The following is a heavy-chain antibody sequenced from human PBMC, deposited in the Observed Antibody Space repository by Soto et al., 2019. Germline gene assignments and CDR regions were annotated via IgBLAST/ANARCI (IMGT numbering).Heavy chain of an antibody. Sequence: PSETLSLTCTVSRGSIGNDGNYWSWFRQRPGKGLEWLGYINYGGNAYYSPSIKSRLSISVDTSKRQFSLKLSSVTAADTAIYYCASYCSSSRCYLDGAFDIWGQVTMGTV. J-gene: IGHJ3*02. CDR3: ASYCSSSRCYLDGAFDI. V-gene: IGHV4-31*03. CDR1: RGSIGNDGNY. CDR2: INYGGNA. D-gene: IGHD2-2*01.